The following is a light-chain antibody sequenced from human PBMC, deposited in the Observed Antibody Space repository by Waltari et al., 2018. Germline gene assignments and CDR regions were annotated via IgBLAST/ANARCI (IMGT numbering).Light chain of an antibody. CDR2: AAS. Sequence: DIQMTQSPSSLSASVGYRVTITCRTSQTISNYLNWYQQKPGKAPDLLIYAASTLESGVPSRFSGSASGTDFTLTISSLQPEDFAIYYCQQSYSTPRTFGQGTKVEIK. CDR1: QTISNY. CDR3: QQSYSTPRT. J-gene: IGKJ1*01. V-gene: IGKV1-39*01.